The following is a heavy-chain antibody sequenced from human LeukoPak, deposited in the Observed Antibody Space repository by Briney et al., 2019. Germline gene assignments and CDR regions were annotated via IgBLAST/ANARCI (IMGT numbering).Heavy chain of an antibody. V-gene: IGHV4-34*01. CDR1: GGSFSGYY. CDR2: INHSGST. D-gene: IGHD5-18*01. CDR3: ARDGYGYGYAQIDY. J-gene: IGHJ4*02. Sequence: ASETLSLTCAVYGGSFSGYYWSWIRQPPGKGLEWIGEINHSGSTNYNPSLKSRVTISVDTSKNQFSLKLSPVTAADTAVYYCARDGYGYGYAQIDYWGQGTLVTVSS.